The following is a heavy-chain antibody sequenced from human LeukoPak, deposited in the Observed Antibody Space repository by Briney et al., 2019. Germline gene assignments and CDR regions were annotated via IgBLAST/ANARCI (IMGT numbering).Heavy chain of an antibody. CDR3: TVFRVRYYYGSGSYCRYDAFDI. D-gene: IGHD3-10*01. CDR1: GFTFSSYA. J-gene: IGHJ3*02. V-gene: IGHV3-23*01. Sequence: GGSLRLSCAASGFTFSSYAMSWVRQAPGKGLEWVSAISGSGGSTYYADSVKGRFTISRDNSKNTLYLQMNSLRAEDTAVYYCTVFRVRYYYGSGSYCRYDAFDIWGQGTMVTVSS. CDR2: ISGSGGST.